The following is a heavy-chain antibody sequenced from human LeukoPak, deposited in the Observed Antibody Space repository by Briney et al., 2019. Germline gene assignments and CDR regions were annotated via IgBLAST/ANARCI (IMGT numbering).Heavy chain of an antibody. Sequence: GGSLRLSCVASGFTLSNYWMGWVRQAPGKGLEWVAIINQDGGGAQYVDSVKGRLTISRDNGENSLYMQMNSLRAEDTAVYYCAKDYGYVPDTFDIWGQGTMVTVSS. CDR1: GFTLSNYW. V-gene: IGHV3-7*03. CDR2: INQDGGGA. D-gene: IGHD5-18*01. J-gene: IGHJ3*02. CDR3: AKDYGYVPDTFDI.